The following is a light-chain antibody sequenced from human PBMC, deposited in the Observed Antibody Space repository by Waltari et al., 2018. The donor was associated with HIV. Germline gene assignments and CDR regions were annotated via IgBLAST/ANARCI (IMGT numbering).Light chain of an antibody. CDR1: TGSVSRNHY. Sequence: QVVVTQEPSLSVSPGGTVTVTCASVTGSVSRNHYTHWIQLKPGQAPRTLIYDTEKRHTWTPGRVAGALIGRRAALMLAGALPDDEADYYCLLSYSGVRVFGGGTKLTV. CDR3: LLSYSGVRV. CDR2: DTE. V-gene: IGLV7-46*01. J-gene: IGLJ3*02.